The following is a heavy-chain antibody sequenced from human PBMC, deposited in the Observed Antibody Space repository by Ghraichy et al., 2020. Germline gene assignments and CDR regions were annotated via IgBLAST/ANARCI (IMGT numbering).Heavy chain of an antibody. CDR2: INHSGSN. CDR1: GGSFSGYY. J-gene: IGHJ4*02. CDR3: ARYTAMVTSSIDY. Sequence: SETLSLTCAVYGGSFSGYYWSWIRQPPGKGLEWIWEINHSGSNNYNPSLKSRVTISVDTSKNKFSLKLSSLTAAETAVYYCARYTAMVTSSIDYWGQGTLVTVSS. D-gene: IGHD5-18*01. V-gene: IGHV4-34*01.